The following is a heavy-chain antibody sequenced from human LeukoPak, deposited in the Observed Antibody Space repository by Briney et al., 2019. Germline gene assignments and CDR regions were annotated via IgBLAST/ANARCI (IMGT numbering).Heavy chain of an antibody. J-gene: IGHJ4*02. CDR1: GYRFSSYW. CDR2: IHPGDSET. V-gene: IGHV5-51*01. Sequence: GESLKISCKGSGYRFSSYWIGWVRQMPGKGLEWMGIIHPGDSETRYSPSFQGQVTISADKSISTAYLQWSSLKASDTAMYYCVRALAYCTSGSCYYYDLWGQGTLVTVSS. CDR3: VRALAYCTSGSCYYYDL. D-gene: IGHD2-15*01.